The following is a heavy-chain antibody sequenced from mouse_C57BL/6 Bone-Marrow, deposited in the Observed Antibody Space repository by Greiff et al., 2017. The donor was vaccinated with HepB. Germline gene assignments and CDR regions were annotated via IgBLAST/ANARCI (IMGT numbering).Heavy chain of an antibody. J-gene: IGHJ2*01. CDR2: ISDGGSYT. V-gene: IGHV5-4*01. CDR1: GFTFSSYA. Sequence: DVKLVESGGGLVKPGGSLKLSCAASGFTFSSYAMSWVRQTPEKRLEWVATISDGGSYTYYPDNVKGRFTISRDNAKNNLYLQMSHLKSEDTAMYYCAREDHNFFFDYWGQGTTLTVSS. CDR3: AREDHNFFFDY. D-gene: IGHD1-3*01.